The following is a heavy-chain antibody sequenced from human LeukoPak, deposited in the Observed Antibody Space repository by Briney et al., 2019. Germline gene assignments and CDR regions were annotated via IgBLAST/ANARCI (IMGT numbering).Heavy chain of an antibody. Sequence: SETLSLTCTVSGASISSYYWSWIRQVAGKGLEWIGRIYTSGTTDYNPSLKSRVTMSVDTSKTQFSLELRSVTAADTAVYFCASGSGYVDYWGQGTLVTVSS. J-gene: IGHJ4*02. CDR3: ASGSGYVDY. CDR1: GASISSYY. CDR2: IYTSGTT. D-gene: IGHD3-3*01. V-gene: IGHV4-4*07.